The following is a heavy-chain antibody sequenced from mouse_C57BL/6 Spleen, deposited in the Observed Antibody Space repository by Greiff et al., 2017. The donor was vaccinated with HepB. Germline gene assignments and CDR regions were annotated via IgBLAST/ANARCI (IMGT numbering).Heavy chain of an antibody. CDR2: INPNNGGT. J-gene: IGHJ2*01. Sequence: VHVKQSGPELVKPGASVKMSCKASGYTFTDYNMHWVKQSHGKSLEWIGYINPNNGGTSYNQKFKGKATLTVNKSSSTAYMELRSLTSEDSAVYYCARSLPYGSSPWGQGTTLTVSS. CDR3: ARSLPYGSSP. CDR1: GYTFTDYN. V-gene: IGHV1-22*01. D-gene: IGHD1-1*01.